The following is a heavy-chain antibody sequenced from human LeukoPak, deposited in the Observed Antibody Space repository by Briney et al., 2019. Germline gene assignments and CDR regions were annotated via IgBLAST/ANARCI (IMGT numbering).Heavy chain of an antibody. J-gene: IGHJ6*02. CDR2: INPNSGGT. Sequence: GASVKVSCKASGYTFTGYYMHWVRQAPGQGLEWMGWINPNSGGTNYAQKFQGRVTMTRDTSISTAYMELSRLRSDDTAVYYCAREEYDYDFWSGYYSPVVAHYYYGMDVWGQGTTVTVSS. CDR3: AREEYDYDFWSGYYSPVVAHYYYGMDV. D-gene: IGHD3-3*01. V-gene: IGHV1-2*02. CDR1: GYTFTGYY.